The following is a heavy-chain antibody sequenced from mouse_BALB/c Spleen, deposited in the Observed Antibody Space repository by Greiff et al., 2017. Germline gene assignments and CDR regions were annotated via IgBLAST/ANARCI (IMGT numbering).Heavy chain of an antibody. V-gene: IGHV1S130*01. J-gene: IGHJ4*01. CDR2: IHPNSGNT. CDR3: ARSGYRDYAMDY. Sequence: VQLQQSGSVLVRPGASVKLSCKASGYTFTSSWMHWAKQRPGQGLEWIGEIHPNSGNTNYNEKFKGKATLTVDTSSSTAYVDLSSLTSEDSAVYYCARSGYRDYAMDYWGQGTSVTVSS. CDR1: GYTFTSSW. D-gene: IGHD3-1*01.